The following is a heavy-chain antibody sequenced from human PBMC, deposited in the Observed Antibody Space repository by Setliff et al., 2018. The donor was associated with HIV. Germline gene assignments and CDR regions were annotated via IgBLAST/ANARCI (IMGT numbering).Heavy chain of an antibody. D-gene: IGHD3-22*01. CDR1: GGSFSGFY. J-gene: IGHJ6*03. CDR3: ARWFSGDYLFTGYLDV. CDR2: INHSRRT. Sequence: PSETLSLTCAVYGGSFSGFYWNWIRQAPGKGLEWIGEINHSRRTKYNPSLKSRVTISVDTSKNQFSLKLSSVTAADPAFYYCARWFSGDYLFTGYLDVWGKGTTVTVSS. V-gene: IGHV4-34*01.